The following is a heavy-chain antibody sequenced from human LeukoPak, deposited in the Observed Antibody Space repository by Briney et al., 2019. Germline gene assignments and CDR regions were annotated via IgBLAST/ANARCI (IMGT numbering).Heavy chain of an antibody. D-gene: IGHD6-19*01. CDR2: IWYDGSNK. V-gene: IGHV3-33*01. CDR3: ARGVIAVAGYFDY. CDR1: GFTFSSYG. J-gene: IGHJ4*02. Sequence: PGRSLRLSWAASGFTFSSYGMHWVRQAPGKGLEWVAVIWYDGSNKYYADSVKGRFTISRDNSKNTLYLQMTSLRAEDTAVYYCARGVIAVAGYFDYWGQGTLVTVSS.